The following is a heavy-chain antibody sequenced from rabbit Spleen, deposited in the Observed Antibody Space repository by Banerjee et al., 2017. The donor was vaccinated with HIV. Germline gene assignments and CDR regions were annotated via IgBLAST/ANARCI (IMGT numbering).Heavy chain of an antibody. D-gene: IGHD7-1*01. Sequence: QSLEESGGGLVQPGGTLTLTCAASGFSFSRHYYMCWVRQAPGKGLEWIGCCYTDNDRTWYASWAKGRFTISKTSSTVDLKMTSLTGADTATYFCARNVWASSTFNLWGQGTLVTVS. CDR2: CYTDNDRT. J-gene: IGHJ4*01. CDR1: GFSFSRHYY. CDR3: ARNVWASSTFNL. V-gene: IGHV1S40*01.